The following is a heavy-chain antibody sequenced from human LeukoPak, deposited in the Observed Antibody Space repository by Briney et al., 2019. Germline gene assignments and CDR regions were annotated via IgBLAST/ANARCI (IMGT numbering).Heavy chain of an antibody. V-gene: IGHV3-48*03. Sequence: GTLSLTCDATDFTFSTDEANWSRQAPGRWLEWVSNISETGTTIFYADSVKGRFTISRDNAKNSLYLQMNSLRAEDTAVYYCARSFDVWGQGTMVTVSS. J-gene: IGHJ3*01. CDR1: DFTFSTDE. CDR3: ARSFDV. CDR2: ISETGTTI.